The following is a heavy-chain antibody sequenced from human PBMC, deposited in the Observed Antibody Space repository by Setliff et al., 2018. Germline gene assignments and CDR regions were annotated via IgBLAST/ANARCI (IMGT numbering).Heavy chain of an antibody. Sequence: PVKVSCKASRATFRSYGISWVRQAPGQGLEWMGGTIPIFGTTDYAQKFRGRVTIITDESTSTAFMQLSSLRSEDTAVYYCVREGVDSRSSTDYRYYMDVWGKGTTGTVSS. V-gene: IGHV1-69*05. D-gene: IGHD3-22*01. CDR3: VREGVDSRSSTDYRYYMDV. J-gene: IGHJ6*03. CDR2: TIPIFGTT. CDR1: RATFRSYG.